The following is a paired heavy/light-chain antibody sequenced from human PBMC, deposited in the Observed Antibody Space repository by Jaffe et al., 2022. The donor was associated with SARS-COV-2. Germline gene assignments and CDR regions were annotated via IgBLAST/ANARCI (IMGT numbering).Light chain of an antibody. CDR1: SSNVGAGYD. V-gene: IGLV1-40*01. CDR2: GSN. CDR3: QSYDIGLTGLI. J-gene: IGLJ2*01. Sequence: QSVLTQPPSVSGAPGQRVTISCTGNSSNVGAGYDVHWYQHLPGTAPKLLIYGSNNRPSGIPDRFSGSRSGTSASLAITGLQPEDEADYFCQSYDIGLTGLIFGGGTKLTIL.
Heavy chain of an antibody. D-gene: IGHD3-16*01. J-gene: IGHJ6*02. CDR1: GFTFTTSA. V-gene: IGHV1-58*02. CDR2: IVVGSGKT. CDR3: AADLDPVSYGTV. Sequence: MELVQPGPEVKQPGTSVKVSCKASGFTFTTSAIHWVRQAPGQSLEWIGWIVVGSGKTNYAQKFQERVTISRDRPTTTAFMELSSLKSDDTAVYYCAADLDPVSYGTVWGQGTTVAVSS.